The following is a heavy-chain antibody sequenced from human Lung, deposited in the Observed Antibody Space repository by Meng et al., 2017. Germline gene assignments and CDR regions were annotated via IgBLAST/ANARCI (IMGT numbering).Heavy chain of an antibody. CDR1: GGSITSSTW. CDR3: ARFDISSSGRGDY. D-gene: IGHD1-26*01. Sequence: QVELEEAGPGLVSPAGTLSLTCAGFGGSITSSTWWSWVRQTPGKGLEWFGEIFHSGSTNYNPPLESRVTISVDKSKNQFSLKVYSVTAADTATYYCARFDISSSGRGDYWGQGILVTVSS. CDR2: IFHSGST. V-gene: IGHV4-4*02. J-gene: IGHJ4*02.